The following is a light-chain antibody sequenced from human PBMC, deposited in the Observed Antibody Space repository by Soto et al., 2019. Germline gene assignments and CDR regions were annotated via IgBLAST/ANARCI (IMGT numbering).Light chain of an antibody. V-gene: IGKV3-20*01. CDR1: QSISSSY. Sequence: EIVLTQSPGTLSLSPGERATLSCRASQSISSSYLAWYQQKPGQAPRLLIYGASSRATGIPDRFSDSGSGTDFTRTISRLEPEDFAVYYCQQYGSSRTFGQGTKVEIK. CDR2: GAS. J-gene: IGKJ1*01. CDR3: QQYGSSRT.